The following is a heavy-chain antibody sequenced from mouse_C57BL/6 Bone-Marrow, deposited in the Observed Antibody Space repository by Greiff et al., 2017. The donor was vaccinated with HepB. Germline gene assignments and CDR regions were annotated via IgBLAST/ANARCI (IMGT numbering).Heavy chain of an antibody. Sequence: EVQLQQSGPELVKPGASVKISCKASGYTFTDYYMNWVKQSHGKSLEWIGDINPNNGGTSYNQKFKGKATLTVDKSSSTAYMELRSLTSEDSAVYYCASGSWRDGYYFDYWGQGTTLTVSS. D-gene: IGHD3-3*01. CDR2: INPNNGGT. CDR3: ASGSWRDGYYFDY. V-gene: IGHV1-26*01. CDR1: GYTFTDYY. J-gene: IGHJ2*01.